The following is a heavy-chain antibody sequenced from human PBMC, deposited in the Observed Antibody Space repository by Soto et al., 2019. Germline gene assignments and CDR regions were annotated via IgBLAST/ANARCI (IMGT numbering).Heavy chain of an antibody. CDR3: ATLTGTTVGWFDP. V-gene: IGHV4-61*08. CDR1: GGSISSGGYS. D-gene: IGHD1-20*01. J-gene: IGHJ5*02. Sequence: ASETLSLTCAVSGGSISSGGYSWSWIRQPPGKGLEWIGYIYYSGSTNYNPSLKSRVTISVDTSKNQFSLKLSSVTAADTAVYYCATLTGTTVGWFDPWGQGTLVTVSS. CDR2: IYYSGST.